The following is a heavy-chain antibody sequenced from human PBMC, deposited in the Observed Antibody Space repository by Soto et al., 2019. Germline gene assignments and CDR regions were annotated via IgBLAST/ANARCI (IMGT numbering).Heavy chain of an antibody. CDR1: GGSISSGDYY. CDR3: ARTHFRVTILKDQPTAFDI. V-gene: IGHV4-30-4*01. D-gene: IGHD3-9*01. CDR2: IYYSGRT. J-gene: IGHJ3*02. Sequence: QVQVQESGPGLVKPSQTLSLTCTVSGGSISSGDYYWSWIRQPPGKGLEWIGYIYYSGRTYYSPSLESRVTISVDTSKNQFSLKLSSVTAADTAVYYCARTHFRVTILKDQPTAFDIWGQGTMVIVSS.